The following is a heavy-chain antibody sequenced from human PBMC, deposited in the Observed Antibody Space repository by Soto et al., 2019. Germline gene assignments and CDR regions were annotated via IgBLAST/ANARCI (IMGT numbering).Heavy chain of an antibody. CDR2: ISWDGGST. CDR1: GFTFDDYT. D-gene: IGHD5-12*01. V-gene: IGHV3-43*01. J-gene: IGHJ6*02. Sequence: GGSLRLSCAASGFTFDDYTMHWVRQAPGKGLEWVSLISWDGGSTYYADSVKGRFTISRDNSKNSLYLQMNSLRTEDTALYYCAKDVTQSGYGPYYYYGMDVWGQGTTVTVSS. CDR3: AKDVTQSGYGPYYYYGMDV.